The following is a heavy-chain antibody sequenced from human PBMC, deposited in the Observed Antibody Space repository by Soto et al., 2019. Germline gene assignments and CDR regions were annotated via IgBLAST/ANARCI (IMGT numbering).Heavy chain of an antibody. CDR1: GGSISSGGYY. D-gene: IGHD3-22*01. J-gene: IGHJ6*01. V-gene: IGHV4-31*03. CDR3: ARRYDSCGYYPDPYYYYAMDV. Sequence: PSETLSLTCTVSGGSISSGGYYWSWIRQHPWKGLEWIGYIHYSGSTYYNPSLKRRVTISVDTSKNQFSLQLRSVTAADPAVYYCARRYDSCGYYPDPYYYYAMDVWGQGTTVTVSS. CDR2: IHYSGST.